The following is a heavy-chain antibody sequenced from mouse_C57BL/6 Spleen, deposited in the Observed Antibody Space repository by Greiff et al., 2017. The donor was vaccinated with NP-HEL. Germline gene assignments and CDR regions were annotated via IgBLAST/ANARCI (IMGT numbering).Heavy chain of an antibody. CDR1: GFTFSSYA. D-gene: IGHD1-1*01. CDR2: ISDGGSYT. CDR3: ARFITTVGGDAMDY. V-gene: IGHV5-4*03. J-gene: IGHJ4*01. Sequence: EVKLEESGGGLVKPGGSLKLSCAASGFTFSSYAMSWVRQTPEKRLEWVATISDGGSYTYYPDNVKGRFTISRDNAKNNLYLQMSHLKSEDTAMYYCARFITTVGGDAMDYWGQGTSVTVSS.